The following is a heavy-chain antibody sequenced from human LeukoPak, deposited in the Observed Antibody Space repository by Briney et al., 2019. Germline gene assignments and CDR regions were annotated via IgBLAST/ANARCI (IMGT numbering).Heavy chain of an antibody. D-gene: IGHD2-15*01. V-gene: IGHV4-59*01. CDR2: IYYSGST. Sequence: SETLSLTCTVSGGSISSYYWSWIRQPPGKGLEWIGYIYYSGSTNYNPSLKSRVTISVDTSKNHFSLKLSSVTAADTAVYYCARDKYCSGGSCYSDWFDPWGQGTLVTVSS. J-gene: IGHJ5*02. CDR1: GGSISSYY. CDR3: ARDKYCSGGSCYSDWFDP.